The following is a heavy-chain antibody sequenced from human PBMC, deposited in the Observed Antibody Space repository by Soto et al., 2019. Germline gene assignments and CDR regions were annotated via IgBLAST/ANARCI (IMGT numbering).Heavy chain of an antibody. CDR1: GFTRSGYA. J-gene: IGHJ6*03. CDR3: ARRARPDFYYMDV. Sequence: EVQLAESGGGLAQPGGSLRLSCAASGFTRSGYAMDWVRQAPGKGLEYVSGISSNGVGTYYANSVQGRFTISRDNSKNTVYLQMGNLRPEDMAVYYCARRARPDFYYMDVWGKGTTVTVSS. CDR2: ISSNGVGT. V-gene: IGHV3-64*01. D-gene: IGHD6-6*01.